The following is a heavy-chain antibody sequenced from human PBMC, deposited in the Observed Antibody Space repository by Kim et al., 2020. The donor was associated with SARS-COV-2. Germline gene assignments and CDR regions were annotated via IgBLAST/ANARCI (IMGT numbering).Heavy chain of an antibody. V-gene: IGHV3-74*01. Sequence: GGSLRLSCAASGFTFSSEWMHWVRQGPGMGLVWVSRINPYGSITNYADSVKGRFTISRDNAKNTLYLQMNSLRAEDTALYYCARGIRTKGAFDIWGQGA. CDR2: INPYGSIT. CDR1: GFTFSSEW. J-gene: IGHJ3*02. CDR3: ARGIRTKGAFDI.